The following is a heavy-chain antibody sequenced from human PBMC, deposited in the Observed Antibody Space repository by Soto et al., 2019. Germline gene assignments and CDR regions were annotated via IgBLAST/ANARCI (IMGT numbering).Heavy chain of an antibody. Sequence: PGGSLRLSCAASNFTFSNAWMNWVRQTPGKGLEWVGRIKSKRDGGTAAYAAPVKDRFTISRDDSKNTLYLQMNNLKTEDTAVYFCTTDPSMMVVVTPFDPWGQGT. CDR2: IKSKRDGGTA. CDR3: TTDPSMMVVVTPFDP. CDR1: NFTFSNAW. V-gene: IGHV3-15*07. J-gene: IGHJ5*02. D-gene: IGHD3-22*01.